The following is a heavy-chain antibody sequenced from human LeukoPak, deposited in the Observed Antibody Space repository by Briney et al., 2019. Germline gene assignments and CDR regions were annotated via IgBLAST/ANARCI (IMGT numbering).Heavy chain of an antibody. D-gene: IGHD2-8*01. CDR1: GFTFSGYW. CDR2: IKQDGTEK. Sequence: AGGSLRLSCAASGFTFSGYWMTWVRQTPGKGLEWVADIKQDGTEKYYVDSVKGRFTISRDNAKNSLYLQMNSLRAEDTAVYYCARVLGRCAKGVCYWAFDYWGKEPLVTVSS. J-gene: IGHJ4*02. CDR3: ARVLGRCAKGVCYWAFDY. V-gene: IGHV3-7*05.